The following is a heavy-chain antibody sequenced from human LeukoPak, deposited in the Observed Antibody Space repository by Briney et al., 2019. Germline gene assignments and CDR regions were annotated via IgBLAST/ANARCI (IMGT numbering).Heavy chain of an antibody. Sequence: PGGSLRLSCAASGFTFSAYSMNWVRQAPGKGLEWVSSISTSSIYIYYADSVKGRFTVSRDNAKNSLYLQMTNLRVEDTAVYYCARNNWGIDYWGQGALVTVSS. CDR2: ISTSSIYI. D-gene: IGHD7-27*01. CDR3: ARNNWGIDY. CDR1: GFTFSAYS. J-gene: IGHJ4*02. V-gene: IGHV3-21*01.